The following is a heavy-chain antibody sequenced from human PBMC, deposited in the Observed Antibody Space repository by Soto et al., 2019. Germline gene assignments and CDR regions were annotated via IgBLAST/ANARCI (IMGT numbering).Heavy chain of an antibody. J-gene: IGHJ4*02. CDR3: ARQGNGAEGFDY. CDR1: GHYFPSYW. D-gene: IGHD4-17*01. CDR2: FYPGDSDT. Sequence: GEFLTISCTVAGHYFPSYWIGWVRQMPGKGLEWMGIFYPGDSDTRYSPSFQGQVTISADRSISTAYLQWSSLKPSDTGMYYCARQGNGAEGFDYWGQGTLVTVSS. V-gene: IGHV5-51*01.